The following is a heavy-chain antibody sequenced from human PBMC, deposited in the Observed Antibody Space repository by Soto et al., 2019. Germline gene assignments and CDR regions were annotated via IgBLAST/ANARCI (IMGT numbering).Heavy chain of an antibody. D-gene: IGHD2-2*01. J-gene: IGHJ3*02. CDR1: GFTFSSYA. V-gene: IGHV3-23*01. CDR3: ARGDGSTSCYAGCAFDI. CDR2: ISGSGGST. Sequence: PGGSLRLSCAASGFTFSSYAMSWVRQAPGKGLEWVSAISGSGGSTYYADSVKGRFTISRDNSKNTLYLQMNSLRAEDTAVYYCARGDGSTSCYAGCAFDIWGQGTMVTVSS.